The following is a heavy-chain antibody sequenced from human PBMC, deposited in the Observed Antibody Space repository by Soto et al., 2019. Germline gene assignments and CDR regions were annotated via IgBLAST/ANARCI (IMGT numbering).Heavy chain of an antibody. Sequence: PGGSLRLSCAASGFIFSNYDMHWVRQAPGKGQEWVAVISYDGSNKYYADSVKGRFTISRDNSKNTLYLQMNSLRAEDTAVYFCAKGMDLDYYSSGYYNWFDPWGQGTLVTVSS. CDR1: GFIFSNYD. V-gene: IGHV3-30*18. CDR3: AKGMDLDYYSSGYYNWFDP. CDR2: ISYDGSNK. D-gene: IGHD3-22*01. J-gene: IGHJ5*02.